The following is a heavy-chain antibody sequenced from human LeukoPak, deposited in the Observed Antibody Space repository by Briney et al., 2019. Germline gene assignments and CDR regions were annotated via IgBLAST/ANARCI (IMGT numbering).Heavy chain of an antibody. CDR2: ISSSSYI. CDR1: GFTFSSDS. V-gene: IGHV3-21*01. Sequence: GGSLRVSCAASGFTFSSDSMNCVRQAPGKGLEWVSSISSSSYIYYADSVKGRFTISRDNAKNSLYLQMNSLRAEDTAVYYCARGRQLAGPSPWGQGTLVTVSS. CDR3: ARGRQLAGPSP. J-gene: IGHJ5*02. D-gene: IGHD6-6*01.